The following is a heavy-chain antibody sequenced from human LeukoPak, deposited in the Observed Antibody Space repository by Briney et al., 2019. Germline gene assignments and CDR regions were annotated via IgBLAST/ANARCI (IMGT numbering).Heavy chain of an antibody. J-gene: IGHJ4*02. CDR3: ARSSFISPSSLYYFDY. Sequence: PGGSLRLSCAASGFTFSDYYMSWIRQAPGKGLEWVSYISSSGSTIYYADSVKGRFTISRDNAKNSLYLQMNSLRAEDTAVYYCARSSFISPSSLYYFDYWGQGTLVTVSS. V-gene: IGHV3-11*01. CDR1: GFTFSDYY. D-gene: IGHD3-16*02. CDR2: ISSSGSTI.